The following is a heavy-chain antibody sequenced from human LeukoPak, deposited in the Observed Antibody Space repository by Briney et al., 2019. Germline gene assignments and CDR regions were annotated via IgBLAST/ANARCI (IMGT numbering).Heavy chain of an antibody. CDR3: ARGADSSGYYSIFYFDY. Sequence: SETLSLTCTVSGGSISSYYWNWIRQPPGKGLEGIGYIYYSGSTNYNPSLKSRVTISVDTSKNQFSLKLSSVTAADTAVYYCARGADSSGYYSIFYFDYWGQGTLVTVSS. CDR2: IYYSGST. D-gene: IGHD3-22*01. V-gene: IGHV4-59*01. J-gene: IGHJ4*02. CDR1: GGSISSYY.